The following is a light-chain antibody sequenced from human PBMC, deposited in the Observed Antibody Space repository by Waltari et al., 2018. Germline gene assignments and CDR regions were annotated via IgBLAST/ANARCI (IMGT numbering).Light chain of an antibody. CDR3: QQFNTFPLT. CDR1: QGIATF. V-gene: IGKV1-9*01. Sequence: DIQLTQSPSFLSASVGDRVTITCRASQGIATFLTWYQLKPGKAPELLIYDASTLQTGVPSRFSPRGSWTDFTLTISSLQPEDFATYYCQQFNTFPLTFGGGTKVEVK. J-gene: IGKJ4*01. CDR2: DAS.